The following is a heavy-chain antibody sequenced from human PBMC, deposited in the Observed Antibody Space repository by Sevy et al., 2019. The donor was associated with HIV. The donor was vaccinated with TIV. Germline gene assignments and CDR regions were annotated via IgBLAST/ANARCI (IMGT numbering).Heavy chain of an antibody. V-gene: IGHV3-23*01. CDR3: AREGCTQPHDY. CDR2: FSFGCGRI. Sequence: GGSLRLSCAASGFTFAKYSMSWVRQAPGKGLEWVSTFSFGCGRINYAGSVKGRFTISRDDSKKTLFLQMNSLRAEDTATYFCAREGCTQPHDYWGQGTLVTVSS. CDR1: GFTFAKYS. J-gene: IGHJ4*02. D-gene: IGHD2-8*01.